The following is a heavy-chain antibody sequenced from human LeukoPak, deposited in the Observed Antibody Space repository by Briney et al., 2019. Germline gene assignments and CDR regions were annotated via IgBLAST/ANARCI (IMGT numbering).Heavy chain of an antibody. D-gene: IGHD3-16*01. CDR3: VRDGGTDWYDP. CDR1: GFTFSGHW. Sequence: GGSLRLSCAASGFTFSGHWMSWVRQAPGKGLEWVANIKQDGSEKTYVDSVKGRFTISRDNAKNSIFLQMNSLRVEDMAIYYCVRDGGTDWYDPWGQGTLVSVSS. V-gene: IGHV3-7*01. CDR2: IKQDGSEK. J-gene: IGHJ5*02.